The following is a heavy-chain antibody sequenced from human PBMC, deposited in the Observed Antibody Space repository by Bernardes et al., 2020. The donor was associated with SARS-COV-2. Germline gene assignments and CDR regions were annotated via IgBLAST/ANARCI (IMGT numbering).Heavy chain of an antibody. CDR3: TTVAFGVLEWLSPIEY. Sequence: GGSLRLSCAASGFTFSNAWMSWVRQAPGKGLEWVGRIKSKTDGGTTDYAAPVKGRFTISRDDSKNTLYLQMNSLKTEDTAVYYCTTVAFGVLEWLSPIEYWGQGTLVTVSS. V-gene: IGHV3-15*01. D-gene: IGHD3-3*01. J-gene: IGHJ4*02. CDR1: GFTFSNAW. CDR2: IKSKTDGGTT.